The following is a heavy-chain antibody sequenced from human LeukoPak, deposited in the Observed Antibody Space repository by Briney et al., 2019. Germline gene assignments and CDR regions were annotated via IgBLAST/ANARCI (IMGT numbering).Heavy chain of an antibody. J-gene: IGHJ4*02. CDR2: ISHEGSNK. D-gene: IGHD6-19*01. Sequence: GRSLRLSCAASGLSFGSYGMHWVRQAPGKWLEWVAVISHEGSNKYYADSVRGRFTISRDNSKNTLCLLINSLRAEDTAFYYCARDGGSGWFSDYWGQGALVTVSS. V-gene: IGHV3-30*03. CDR1: GLSFGSYG. CDR3: ARDGGSGWFSDY.